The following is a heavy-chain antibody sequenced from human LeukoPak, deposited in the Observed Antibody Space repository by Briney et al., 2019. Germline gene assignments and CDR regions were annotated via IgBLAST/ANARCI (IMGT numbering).Heavy chain of an antibody. J-gene: IGHJ4*02. D-gene: IGHD3-9*01. Sequence: SETLSLTCAVYGGSFSGYYWSWIRQPPGKGLEWIGEINHSRSTNYNPSLKSRVTISVDTSKNQFSLKLSSVTAADTAVYYCARGHIEILRYFDWLPKPYYFDYWGQGTLVTVSS. CDR1: GGSFSGYY. CDR3: ARGHIEILRYFDWLPKPYYFDY. V-gene: IGHV4-34*01. CDR2: INHSRST.